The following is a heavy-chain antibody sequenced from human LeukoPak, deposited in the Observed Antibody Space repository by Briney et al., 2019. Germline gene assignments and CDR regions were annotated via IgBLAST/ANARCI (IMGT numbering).Heavy chain of an antibody. Sequence: SETLSLTCTVSGGSISRCYWSWIRQPPGKGLEWIGYMSSSGSTNYNPSLKSRVSISVDTSKNQFPLKLSSVTAADTAVYYCARLGPYGDDTYYMDVWGKGTTVTVSS. J-gene: IGHJ6*03. V-gene: IGHV4-4*09. D-gene: IGHD4-17*01. CDR2: MSSSGST. CDR3: ARLGPYGDDTYYMDV. CDR1: GGSISRCY.